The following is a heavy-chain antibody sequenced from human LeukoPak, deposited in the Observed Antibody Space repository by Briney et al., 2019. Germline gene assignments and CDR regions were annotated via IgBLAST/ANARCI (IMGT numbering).Heavy chain of an antibody. V-gene: IGHV3-23*01. Sequence: GGSLRLSCAASGFTLSSYTMSWVRQAPGKGLEWVSGISDSGGDTYYADSVKGRFTISRDNSKNTLYLQMNSLRAEDTAIYYCARDSRGPDYWGQGTLVTVAS. D-gene: IGHD3-10*01. J-gene: IGHJ4*02. CDR1: GFTLSSYT. CDR3: ARDSRGPDY. CDR2: ISDSGGDT.